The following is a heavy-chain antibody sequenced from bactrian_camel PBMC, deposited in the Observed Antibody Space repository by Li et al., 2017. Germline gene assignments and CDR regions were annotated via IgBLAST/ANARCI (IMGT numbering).Heavy chain of an antibody. CDR2: INSGGGST. V-gene: IGHV3S40*01. J-gene: IGHJ4*01. D-gene: IGHD1*01. CDR1: GFTFSSSD. CDR3: TLDSPSSEGGATTNYNP. Sequence: QLVESGGGLVQPGGSLRLSCAASGFTFSSSDMSWVRQAPGKGLEWVSAINSGGGSTYYADSVKGRFTISRDNAKNILYLHMNSLKPEDTAMYYCTLDSPSSEGGATTNYNPRGPGTQVTVS.